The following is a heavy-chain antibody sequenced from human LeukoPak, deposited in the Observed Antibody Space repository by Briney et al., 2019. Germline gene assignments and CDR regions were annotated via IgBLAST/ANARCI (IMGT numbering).Heavy chain of an antibody. CDR3: AAGGTSAP. D-gene: IGHD1/OR15-1a*01. CDR1: GYSFTNFW. J-gene: IGHJ5*02. Sequence: GESLKTSCKGSGYSFTNFWIDWVRQMPGKGLEWMGVISPGDSGIRYSPSFQGQVTISVDKSISTAYLQWSSLKASDSAMYYCAAGGTSAPWGQGTLVTVSS. CDR2: ISPGDSGI. V-gene: IGHV5-51*01.